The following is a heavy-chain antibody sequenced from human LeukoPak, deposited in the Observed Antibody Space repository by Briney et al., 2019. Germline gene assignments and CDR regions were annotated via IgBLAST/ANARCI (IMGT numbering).Heavy chain of an antibody. CDR1: GASFSSRNYY. Sequence: SETLSLTCTVSGASFSSRNYYWAWIRQPPGKGLEWIGTISQSGTTNYNPSLKCRVAISADTSKRQFSLKLSSVTAADTAVYFCANHGVSVYGHLDFWGQGTLVTVSS. J-gene: IGHJ4*02. CDR3: ANHGVSVYGHLDF. V-gene: IGHV4-39*01. CDR2: ISQSGTT. D-gene: IGHD3-10*01.